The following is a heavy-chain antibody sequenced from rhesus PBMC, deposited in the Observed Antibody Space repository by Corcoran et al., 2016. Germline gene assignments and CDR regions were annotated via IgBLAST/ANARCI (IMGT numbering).Heavy chain of an antibody. Sequence: QLQLQESGPGLVKPSETLSLACAVSGGSFSNNYCVWIRQPPGKGLEWIGRILGSGLLLDYNPSLKIRVPISTDTSKNQFSLKLTAVTAADTAVYFCARGCAGSGCPLVHIDFWGQGFLVTVSS. CDR3: ARGCAGSGCPLVHIDF. V-gene: IGHV4-173*01. J-gene: IGHJ4*01. CDR1: GGSFSNNY. CDR2: ILGSGLLL. D-gene: IGHD2-21*01.